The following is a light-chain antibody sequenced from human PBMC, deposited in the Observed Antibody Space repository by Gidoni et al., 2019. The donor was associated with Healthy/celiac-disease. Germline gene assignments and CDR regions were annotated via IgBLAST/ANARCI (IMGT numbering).Light chain of an antibody. V-gene: IGKV1-33*01. CDR2: DAS. J-gene: IGKJ4*01. CDR1: QDISNY. CDR3: QQYDNLPRT. Sequence: DIQMTQSPSSLSASVGDRVTITCQASQDISNYLNWYQQKPGKAPKLLIYDASNLETGVPSRFSGSGSGTDFTFTISSLQPEDSATYYCQQYDNLPRTFGGXTKVEIK.